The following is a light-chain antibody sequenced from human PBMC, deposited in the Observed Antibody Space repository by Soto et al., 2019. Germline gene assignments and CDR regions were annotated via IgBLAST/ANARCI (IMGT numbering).Light chain of an antibody. Sequence: HSVLAQPASVSGSPGQSITISCTGTSSDVGAYNSVSWYQQHPHRAPQVIIYKGTQRPSGVSNRLSGSTSGNAASLTISALQADDEADYFCCSSAPESTYVFXTGTKGTVL. CDR2: KGT. CDR3: CSSAPESTYV. J-gene: IGLJ1*01. V-gene: IGLV2-23*01. CDR1: SSDVGAYNS.